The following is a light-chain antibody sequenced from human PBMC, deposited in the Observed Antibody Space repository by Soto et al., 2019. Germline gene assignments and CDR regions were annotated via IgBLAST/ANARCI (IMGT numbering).Light chain of an antibody. CDR1: SSDVGSYNL. J-gene: IGLJ3*02. Sequence: QSVLTQPASVSGSPGQSITISCTGTSSDVGSYNLVSWYQQHPGKAPKLMIYEVSKRPSGVSNRFSGSKSGNTASPTISGLQAEDEADYYCCSYAGSSTFWVFGGGTKLTVL. CDR3: CSYAGSSTFWV. CDR2: EVS. V-gene: IGLV2-23*02.